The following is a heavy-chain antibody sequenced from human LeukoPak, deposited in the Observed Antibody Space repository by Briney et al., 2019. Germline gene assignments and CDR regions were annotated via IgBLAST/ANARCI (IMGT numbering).Heavy chain of an antibody. Sequence: GGSLRLSCAASGFTFSSYSMNWVRQAPGKGLEWVSSISSSSSYIYYADSVKGRFTISRDNAKNSLYLQMNSLRAEDAAVYYCAREVPYYHDSSGYYGGGKFDYWGQGTLVTVSS. CDR2: ISSSSSYI. CDR1: GFTFSSYS. V-gene: IGHV3-21*01. D-gene: IGHD3-22*01. CDR3: AREVPYYHDSSGYYGGGKFDY. J-gene: IGHJ4*02.